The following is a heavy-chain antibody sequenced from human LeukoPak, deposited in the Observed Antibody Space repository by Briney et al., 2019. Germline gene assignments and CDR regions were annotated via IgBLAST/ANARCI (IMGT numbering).Heavy chain of an antibody. D-gene: IGHD2-15*01. V-gene: IGHV4-59*01. CDR3: ARSGGYCSGGSCHDY. CDR1: GGSISSYY. Sequence: PSETLSLTCTVSGGSISSYYWSWIRQPPGKGLEWIGYTYYSGSTNYNPSLKSRVTISVDTSKNQFSLKLSSVTAADTAVYYCARSGGYCSGGSCHDYWGQGTLVTVSS. CDR2: TYYSGST. J-gene: IGHJ4*02.